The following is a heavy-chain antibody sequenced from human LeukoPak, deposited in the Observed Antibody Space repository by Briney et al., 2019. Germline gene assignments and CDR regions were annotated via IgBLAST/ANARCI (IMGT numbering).Heavy chain of an antibody. CDR3: AKDSTGSGWRYFDY. V-gene: IGHV3-23*01. Sequence: GGSLRLSCAASGFTFSSYAMSWVHQAPGKGLEWVSAISGSGGSTYYADSVKGRFTISRDNSKNTLYLQMNSLRAEDTAVYYCAKDSTGSGWRYFDYWGQGTLVTVSS. D-gene: IGHD6-19*01. CDR2: ISGSGGST. J-gene: IGHJ4*02. CDR1: GFTFSSYA.